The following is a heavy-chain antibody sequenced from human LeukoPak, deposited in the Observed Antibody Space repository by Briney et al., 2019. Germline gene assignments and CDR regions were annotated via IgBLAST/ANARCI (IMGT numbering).Heavy chain of an antibody. Sequence: ASVKVSCKASRGTFSSYAISWVRQAPGQGLEWMGGIIPIFGTANYAQKFQGRVTITADESTSTAYMELSSLRSEDTAVYYCARDGLQYLTPYYYMDVWGKGTTVTVSS. CDR3: ARDGLQYLTPYYYMDV. CDR2: IIPIFGTA. J-gene: IGHJ6*03. V-gene: IGHV1-69*01. D-gene: IGHD4-11*01. CDR1: RGTFSSYA.